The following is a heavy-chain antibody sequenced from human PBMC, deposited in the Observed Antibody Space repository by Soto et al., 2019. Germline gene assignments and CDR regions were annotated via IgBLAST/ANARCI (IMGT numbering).Heavy chain of an antibody. Sequence: EVQLVESGGGLVQPGRSLRLSCAASGFNFDDYAMHWXXXXXXXXXXXVSGISWSSVTFDYADSVKGRFTISRDNXXXXXXXXXXXXXXXXXXXXXXXXXXXXXXXXXXDYFDYWGQGTLVTVSS. CDR2: ISWSSVTF. CDR1: GFNFDDYA. V-gene: IGHV3-9*01. J-gene: IGHJ4*02. CDR3: XXXXXXXXXXXXDYFDY.